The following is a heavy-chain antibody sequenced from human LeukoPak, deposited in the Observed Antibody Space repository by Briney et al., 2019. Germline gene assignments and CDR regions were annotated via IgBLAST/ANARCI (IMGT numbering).Heavy chain of an antibody. CDR1: GYTFTGYY. V-gene: IGHV1-2*06. D-gene: IGHD3-10*01. CDR2: INPNSGGT. Sequence: ASVKVSCKASGYTFTGYYMHWVRQAPGQGGEWMGRINPNSGGTNYAQKFQGRVTMTRDTSISTAYMELSRLRSDDTAVYYCAREDTRVRGVIITANGDFDYWGQGTLVTVSS. CDR3: AREDTRVRGVIITANGDFDY. J-gene: IGHJ4*02.